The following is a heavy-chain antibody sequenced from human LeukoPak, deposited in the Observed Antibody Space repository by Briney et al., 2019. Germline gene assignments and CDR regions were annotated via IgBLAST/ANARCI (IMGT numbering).Heavy chain of an antibody. V-gene: IGHV3-23*01. CDR1: GFTFSSYA. Sequence: PGGSLRLXCAASGFTFSSYAMSWVRQAPGKGLGRVSAISGSGGSTYYADSVKGRFTISRDNSKNTPDLQMHSLRAEATAVYYCACITMIVVDSSFDYWGQGTLVTVSS. D-gene: IGHD3-22*01. J-gene: IGHJ4*02. CDR3: ACITMIVVDSSFDY. CDR2: ISGSGGST.